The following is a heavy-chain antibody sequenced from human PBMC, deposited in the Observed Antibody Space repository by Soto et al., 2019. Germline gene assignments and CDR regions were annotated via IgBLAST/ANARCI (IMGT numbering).Heavy chain of an antibody. CDR1: GGSISSSSYY. D-gene: IGHD6-6*01. CDR2: IYYSGST. V-gene: IGHV4-39*01. J-gene: IGHJ3*01. CDR3: ARHDPYSSSSGPPKNAFDL. Sequence: SETLSLTCTFSGGSISSSSYYWGWIRQPPGKGLEWIGSIYYSGSTYYNPSLKSRVTISVDTSKNHFPLKLSSVTAADTAVYYCARHDPYSSSSGPPKNAFDLWGQGTMVTVSS.